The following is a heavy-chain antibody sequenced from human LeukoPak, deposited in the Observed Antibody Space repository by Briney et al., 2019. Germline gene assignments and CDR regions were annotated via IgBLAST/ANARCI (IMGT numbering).Heavy chain of an antibody. CDR2: IYYSGST. D-gene: IGHD6-25*01. CDR1: GGSISSSSYY. J-gene: IGHJ3*02. Sequence: PSETLSLACTVSGGSISSSSYYWGWIRQPPGKGLEWIGRIYYSGSTYYNPSLKSRVTISVDTSKNQFSLKLSSVTAADTAVYYCARDRRPGHKLTDDAFDIWGQGTMVTVSS. CDR3: ARDRRPGHKLTDDAFDI. V-gene: IGHV4-39*07.